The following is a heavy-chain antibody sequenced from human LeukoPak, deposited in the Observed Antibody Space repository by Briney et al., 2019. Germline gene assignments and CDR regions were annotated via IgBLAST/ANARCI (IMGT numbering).Heavy chain of an antibody. Sequence: GGSLRLXCAASGFTCSDYYMSWIRLAPGKGLESVSYISSSGSTIYYADSVKGRFTISRDNAKNSLYLQMNSLRAEDTAVYYCARDRKGSSWYRQWFDPWGQGTLVTVSS. CDR1: GFTCSDYY. CDR2: ISSSGSTI. V-gene: IGHV3-11*04. CDR3: ARDRKGSSWYRQWFDP. J-gene: IGHJ5*02. D-gene: IGHD6-13*01.